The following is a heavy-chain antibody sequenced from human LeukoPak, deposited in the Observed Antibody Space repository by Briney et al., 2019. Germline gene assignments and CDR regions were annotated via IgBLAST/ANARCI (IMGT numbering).Heavy chain of an antibody. CDR2: IWYDGSNK. Sequence: GRSLRLSCAASGFTFSRYGMHWVRQAPGKGLEWVAVIWYDGSNKYYAESVKGRFTISRDNSKNTLHLQMNSLRAEDTAVYYCARDDAGATSLDYWGQGTLVTVSS. CDR3: ARDDAGATSLDY. V-gene: IGHV3-33*01. J-gene: IGHJ4*02. CDR1: GFTFSRYG. D-gene: IGHD1-26*01.